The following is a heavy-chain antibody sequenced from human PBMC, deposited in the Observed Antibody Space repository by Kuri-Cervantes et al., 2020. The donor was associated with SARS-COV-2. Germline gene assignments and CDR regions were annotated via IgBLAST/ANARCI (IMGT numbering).Heavy chain of an antibody. D-gene: IGHD3-10*01. CDR3: AKNGYDYYGSGSYYYYYYGMDV. V-gene: IGHV3-23*01. J-gene: IGHJ6*02. CDR2: ISGSGGST. CDR1: GFTFSSYA. Sequence: GGSLRLSCAASGFTFSSYAMSWVRQAPGKGLEWVSAISGSGGSTYYADSVKGRFTISRDNSKNTLYLQMNSLRAEDTAVYYCAKNGYDYYGSGSYYYYYYGMDVWGQGTTVTVFS.